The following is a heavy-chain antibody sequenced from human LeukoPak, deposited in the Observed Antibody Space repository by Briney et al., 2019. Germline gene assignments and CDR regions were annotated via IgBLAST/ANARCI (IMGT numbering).Heavy chain of an antibody. D-gene: IGHD3-22*01. J-gene: IGHJ4*02. CDR2: ISGSGGST. CDR3: AKGRYYDSSPSSWFDY. CDR1: GFAFSSYA. V-gene: IGHV3-23*01. Sequence: PGGSLRLSCAASGFAFSSYAMSWVRQAPGKGLEWVSTISGSGGSTYYADSVKGRFTISRDNSKNTLYLQMNSLRAEDTAVYYCAKGRYYDSSPSSWFDYWGQGTLVTVSS.